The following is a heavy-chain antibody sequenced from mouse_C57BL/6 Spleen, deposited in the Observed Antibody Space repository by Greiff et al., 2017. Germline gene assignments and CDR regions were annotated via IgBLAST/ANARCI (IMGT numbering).Heavy chain of an antibody. Sequence: VQLQQSGAELARPGASVKLSCKASGYTFTSYTMHWVKQRPGQGLEWIGYINPSSGYTKYNQKFKDKATLTADKSSSTAYMQLSSLTSEDSAVYYCARSGYGSSSAWFAYWGQGTLVTVSA. CDR3: ARSGYGSSSAWFAY. CDR2: INPSSGYT. V-gene: IGHV1-4*01. D-gene: IGHD1-1*01. CDR1: GYTFTSYT. J-gene: IGHJ3*01.